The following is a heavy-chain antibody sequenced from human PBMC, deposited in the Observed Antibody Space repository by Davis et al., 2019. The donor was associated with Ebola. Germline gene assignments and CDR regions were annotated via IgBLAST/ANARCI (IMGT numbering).Heavy chain of an antibody. CDR3: ARHRGASFDS. D-gene: IGHD3-10*01. CDR1: GGSISSYY. V-gene: IGHV4-59*08. J-gene: IGHJ4*02. CDR2: IYYSGST. Sequence: SETLSLTCTVSGGSISSYYWSWIRQPPGKGLEWIGYIYYSGSTNYNPSLKSRVTISVDTSKNQFSLKLSSMTAADTAIYYCARHRGASFDSWGQGALVTVSS.